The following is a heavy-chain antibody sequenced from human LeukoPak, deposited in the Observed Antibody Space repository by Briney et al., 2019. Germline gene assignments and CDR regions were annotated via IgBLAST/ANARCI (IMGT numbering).Heavy chain of an antibody. CDR1: GYTFTGYY. D-gene: IGHD4-17*01. CDR2: INPNSGGT. CDR3: ATDEHGDYGTDAFDI. Sequence: ASVKVSCKASGYTFTGYYMHWVRQAPGQGLEWMGWINPNSGGTNYAQKFQGRVTMTRDTSISTAYMEPSSLRSEDTAVYYCATDEHGDYGTDAFDIWGQGTMVTVSS. J-gene: IGHJ3*02. V-gene: IGHV1-2*02.